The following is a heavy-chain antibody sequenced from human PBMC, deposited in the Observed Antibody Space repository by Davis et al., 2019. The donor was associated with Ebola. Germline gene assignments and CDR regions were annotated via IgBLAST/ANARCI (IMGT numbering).Heavy chain of an antibody. CDR1: GFTFSSYA. V-gene: IGHV3-23*01. D-gene: IGHD1-26*01. J-gene: IGHJ3*02. CDR2: ISRSGGST. CDR3: AKDEGGSYSGVSDAFDI. Sequence: GESLKISCAASGFTFSSYAMSWVRQAPGQGLEWVSAISRSGGSTYYADSVKGRFTVSRDNSKNTLYLQMNSLRAEDTAVYYCAKDEGGSYSGVSDAFDIWGQGTMVTVSS.